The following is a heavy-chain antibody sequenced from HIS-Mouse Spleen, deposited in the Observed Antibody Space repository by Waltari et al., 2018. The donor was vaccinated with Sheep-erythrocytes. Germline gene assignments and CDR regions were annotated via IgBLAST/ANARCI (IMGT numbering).Heavy chain of an antibody. CDR1: GYTFTGYY. J-gene: IGHJ1*01. D-gene: IGHD2-2*01. Sequence: QVQLVQSGAEVKKPGASVKVSCKASGYTFTGYYMHWVRQAPGQGLEWMGWSNPNSGDTSISTAYMGLSRLRSDDTAVYYCARGYCSSTSCYGYFQHWGQGTLVTVSS. CDR2: SNPNSG. CDR3: ARGYCSSTSCYGYFQH. V-gene: IGHV1-2*02.